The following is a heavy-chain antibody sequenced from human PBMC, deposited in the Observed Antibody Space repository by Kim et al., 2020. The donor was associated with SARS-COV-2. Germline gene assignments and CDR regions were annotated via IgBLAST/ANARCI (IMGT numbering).Heavy chain of an antibody. Sequence: SETLSLTCAVYGGSFSGYYWSWIRQPPGKGLEWIGEINHSGSTNYNPSLKSRVTISVDTSKNQFSLKLSSVTAADTAVYYCARLGSGSGSYRFRSHDYWGQGTLVTVSS. CDR3: ARLGSGSGSYRFRSHDY. V-gene: IGHV4-34*01. J-gene: IGHJ4*02. CDR2: INHSGST. D-gene: IGHD3-10*01. CDR1: GGSFSGYY.